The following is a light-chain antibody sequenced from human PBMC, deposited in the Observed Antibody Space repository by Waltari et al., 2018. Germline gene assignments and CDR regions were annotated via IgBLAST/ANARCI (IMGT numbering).Light chain of an antibody. CDR2: DVS. Sequence: QSALTQSASVSGSPGQSITISCTGSHTDVGASTYLSWYQQHPGKVPKVVIFDVSSRPSGVSHRFSGSKSGNTASLAISGLEPEDEADYYCGSYTTSNTHVFGTGTRVSVL. CDR1: HTDVGASTY. J-gene: IGLJ1*01. CDR3: GSYTTSNTHV. V-gene: IGLV2-14*01.